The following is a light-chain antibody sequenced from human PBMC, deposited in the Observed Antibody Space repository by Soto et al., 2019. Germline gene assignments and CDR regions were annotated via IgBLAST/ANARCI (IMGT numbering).Light chain of an antibody. CDR1: QSISSNY. CDR3: QQYGSSPRT. Sequence: EIVLKQSPGTLSMSPGERATLSCRASQSISSNYLAWYQQKPGQAPRLLIYGASSRATGIPDRFSGSGSGTDCTLTISRLEAEDVAVYYCQQYGSSPRTFGQGTKVEFQ. V-gene: IGKV3-20*01. J-gene: IGKJ1*01. CDR2: GAS.